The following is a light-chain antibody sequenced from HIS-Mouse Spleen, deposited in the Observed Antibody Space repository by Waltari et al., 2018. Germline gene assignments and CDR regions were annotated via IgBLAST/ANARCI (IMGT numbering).Light chain of an antibody. CDR2: DAS. CDR3: QQRSNWPRTWT. J-gene: IGKJ1*01. CDR1: QSVSSY. V-gene: IGKV3-11*01. Sequence: EIVLTQSPATLSSSPGERATLSCRASQSVSSYLAWYQQKPGQTPRRLIYDASNRATGIPARFSGSGSGTDFTLTISSLEPEDFAVYYCQQRSNWPRTWTFGQGTKVEIK.